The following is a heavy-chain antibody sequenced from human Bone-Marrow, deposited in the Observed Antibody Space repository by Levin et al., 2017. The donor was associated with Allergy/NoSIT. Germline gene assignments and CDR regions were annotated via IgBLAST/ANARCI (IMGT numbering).Heavy chain of an antibody. J-gene: IGHJ4*02. CDR2: ISYDGSNK. CDR3: AKGWAGTTLTFDY. D-gene: IGHD1-7*01. CDR1: GFTFSSYG. Sequence: AGGSLRLSCAASGFTFSSYGMHWVRQAPGKGLEWVAVISYDGSNKYYADSVKGRFTISRDNSKNTLYLQMNSLRAEDTAVYYCAKGWAGTTLTFDYWGQGTLVTVSS. V-gene: IGHV3-30*18.